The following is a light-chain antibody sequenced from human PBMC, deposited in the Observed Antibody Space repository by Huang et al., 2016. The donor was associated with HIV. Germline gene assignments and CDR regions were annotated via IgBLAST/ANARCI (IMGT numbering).Light chain of an antibody. Sequence: DIQMTQSPSSLSASVGDRVTITCQASQDISKFLNWYQQKPGKVPKLLIYDTSNWETGVPSRFSGSGSGTNFTFTISSLQPEDIATYYCQQYDNLPRTFGQGTKVEIK. CDR3: QQYDNLPRT. J-gene: IGKJ1*01. CDR2: DTS. CDR1: QDISKF. V-gene: IGKV1-33*01.